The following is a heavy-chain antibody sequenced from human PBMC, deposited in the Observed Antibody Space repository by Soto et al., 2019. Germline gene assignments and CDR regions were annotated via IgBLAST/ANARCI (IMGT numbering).Heavy chain of an antibody. CDR2: IRSKAYGGTT. J-gene: IGHJ6*02. V-gene: IGHV3-49*04. CDR3: TRGGGGSGSYYYYYYGMDV. Sequence: EVQLVESGGGLVQPGRSLRLSCTASGFTFGDYAMSWVRQAPGKGLEWVGFIRSKAYGGTTEYAASVKGRFTISRDDSKSIAYLQMNSLKTEDTAVYYGTRGGGGSGSYYYYYYGMDVWGQGTTVTVSS. D-gene: IGHD3-10*01. CDR1: GFTFGDYA.